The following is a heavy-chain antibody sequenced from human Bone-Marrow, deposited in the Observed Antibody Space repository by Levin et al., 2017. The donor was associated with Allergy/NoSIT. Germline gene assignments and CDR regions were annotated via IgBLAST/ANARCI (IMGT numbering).Heavy chain of an antibody. J-gene: IGHJ4*02. V-gene: IGHV4-4*02. CDR3: ARTGAPPIYGDFVPDY. CDR1: GDSISSSSW. D-gene: IGHD4-17*01. Sequence: SETLSLTCAVSGDSISSSSWWTWVRQPPGKGLEWIGEIYHIGSTNYNPSLKSRVTMSLDKSKNQFSLTLTSVTAADTAVYYCARTGAPPIYGDFVPDYWGQGTLVTVSS. CDR2: IYHIGST.